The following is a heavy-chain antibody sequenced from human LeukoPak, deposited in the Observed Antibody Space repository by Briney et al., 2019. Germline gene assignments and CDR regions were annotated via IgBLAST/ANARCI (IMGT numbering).Heavy chain of an antibody. J-gene: IGHJ5*02. CDR1: GYTFNSFG. CDR2: ISAYNGDP. D-gene: IGHD6-13*01. Sequence: ASVKVSCKTYGYTFNSFGVNWVRQAPGQGLEWIGWISAYNGDPKYAQKFHGRVTMTKDTSTSTAYVELRSLRSDDTAVYYCARDSGSSWYLDGFDPWGQGTLVTVSS. CDR3: ARDSGSSWYLDGFDP. V-gene: IGHV1-18*01.